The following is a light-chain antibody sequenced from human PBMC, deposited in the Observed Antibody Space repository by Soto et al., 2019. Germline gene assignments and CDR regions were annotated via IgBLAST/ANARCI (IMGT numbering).Light chain of an antibody. V-gene: IGLV2-14*01. CDR2: DVS. Sequence: QSALTQPASVSGSPGQSITISCTGTSSDVGGYNYVSWYQPHPGKAPQLMIYDVSNRPSGVSNRFSGSKSGHTASLTISGLQAEYEADYYCSSYTSSSNVVFVGGTKLTVL. CDR3: SSYTSSSNVV. J-gene: IGLJ2*01. CDR1: SSDVGGYNY.